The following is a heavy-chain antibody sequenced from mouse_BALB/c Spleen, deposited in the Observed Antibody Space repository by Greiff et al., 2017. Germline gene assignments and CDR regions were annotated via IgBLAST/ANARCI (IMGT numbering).Heavy chain of an antibody. D-gene: IGHD1-2*01. CDR2: INSNGGST. CDR3: ARVVLRLRALSFDY. J-gene: IGHJ2*01. CDR1: GFTFSSYG. V-gene: IGHV5-6-3*01. Sequence: EVKLVESGGGLVQPGGSLKLSCAASGFTFSSYGMSWVRQTPDKRLELVATINSNGGSTYYPDSVKGRFTISRDHAKNTLYLQMSSLKSEDTAMYYCARVVLRLRALSFDYWGQGTTLTVSS.